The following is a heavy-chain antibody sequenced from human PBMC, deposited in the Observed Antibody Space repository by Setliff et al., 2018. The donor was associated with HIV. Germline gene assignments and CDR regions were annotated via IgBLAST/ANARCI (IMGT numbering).Heavy chain of an antibody. CDR3: ARDSARIDFWSGENTDYHYGMDV. Sequence: ASVKVSCKTSGYIFIRYYIFWVRQAPGQGLEWMGNINPHTGVTKYAEKFQGRVTMTRNMVHLQMNSMRHEDTGIYYCARDSARIDFWSGENTDYHYGMDVWGQGTTVTVSS. CDR1: GYIFIRYY. J-gene: IGHJ6*02. V-gene: IGHV1-2*02. CDR2: INPHTGVT. D-gene: IGHD3-3*01.